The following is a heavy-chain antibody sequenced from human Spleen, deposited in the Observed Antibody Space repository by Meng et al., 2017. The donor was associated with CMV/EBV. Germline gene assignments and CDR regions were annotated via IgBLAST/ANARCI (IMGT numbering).Heavy chain of an antibody. D-gene: IGHD5-18*01. CDR3: ARARWSVDTDNYYYYGMDV. V-gene: IGHV1-18*01. J-gene: IGHJ6*02. Sequence: ASVKVSCKASGYTFTSYGISWVRQAPGQGLEWMGWISAYNGNTNYAQKFQGRVTITTDESTSTAYMELSSLRSEDTAVYYCARARWSVDTDNYYYYGMDVWGQGTTVTVSS. CDR2: ISAYNGNT. CDR1: GYTFTSYG.